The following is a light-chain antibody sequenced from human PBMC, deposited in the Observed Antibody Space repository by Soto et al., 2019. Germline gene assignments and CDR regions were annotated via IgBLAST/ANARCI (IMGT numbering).Light chain of an antibody. CDR3: QQYYTTPLT. Sequence: DIVMTQSPDSLAVSLGERATINCKSSQSVLYSSNNENFLAWYQQKPGQPPKLLIYWASTRESGVPDRFSGSGSGTDFTLTISSLQAEDVAVYYCQQYYTTPLTFGGGNQVEIK. CDR2: WAS. V-gene: IGKV4-1*01. J-gene: IGKJ4*01. CDR1: QSVLYSSNNENF.